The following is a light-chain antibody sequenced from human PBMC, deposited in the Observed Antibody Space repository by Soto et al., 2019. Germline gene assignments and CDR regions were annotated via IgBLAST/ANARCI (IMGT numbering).Light chain of an antibody. CDR1: ESVGSH. CDR3: QQYDNWPPWT. Sequence: DTVMTQSPSTLSVSPGETATLSCRASESVGSHLAWYQQKGGQAPRLLIYGVSTRATGIPARFRGSGSETDFTLTISSVQSGDAAIYFCQQYDNWPPWTFGQGRKV. CDR2: GVS. V-gene: IGKV3-15*01. J-gene: IGKJ1*01.